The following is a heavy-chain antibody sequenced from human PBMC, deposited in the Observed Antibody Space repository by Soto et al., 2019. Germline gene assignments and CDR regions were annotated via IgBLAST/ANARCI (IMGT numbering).Heavy chain of an antibody. CDR1: GFSLRSSGMG. CDR3: AHSSILFQLRDAFDS. J-gene: IGHJ3*02. D-gene: IGHD2-15*01. CDR2: IYWDDDK. V-gene: IGHV2-5*02. Sequence: QITLKESGPTVVKPTQTLTLTCTFSGFSLRSSGMGVGWIRQPPGKALEWLALIYWDDDKRYSPSLKSRLNITKDTFKNQVVLTMTNMDPLDTATYFCAHSSILFQLRDAFDSGGQGTMVTVSS.